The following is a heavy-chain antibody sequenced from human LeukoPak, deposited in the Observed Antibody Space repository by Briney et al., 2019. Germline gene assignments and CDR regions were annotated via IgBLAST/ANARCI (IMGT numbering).Heavy chain of an antibody. CDR1: GGTFSSYA. CDR3: ATARDGMATTDLDY. J-gene: IGHJ4*02. D-gene: IGHD5-24*01. V-gene: IGHV1-69*04. Sequence: SVKVSCKASGGTFSSYAISWVRQAPGQGLEWMGRIIPILGIANYAQKFQGRVTITADKSTSTAYMELSSLRSEDTAVYYCATARDGMATTDLDYWGQGTLVTVSS. CDR2: IIPILGIA.